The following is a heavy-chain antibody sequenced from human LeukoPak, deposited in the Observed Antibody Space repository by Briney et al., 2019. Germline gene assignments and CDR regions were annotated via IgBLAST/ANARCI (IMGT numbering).Heavy chain of an antibody. CDR1: GGSFSGYF. V-gene: IGHV4-34*01. Sequence: SETLSLTCAVYGGSFSGYFWNWIRQPPGKGLEWIGEINHSGSTNYNPSLKSRVTISLDTSKNQFSLKLSSVTAADTAVYYCARVSISMVRGVIIRYDWFDPWGQGTLVTVSS. D-gene: IGHD3-10*01. CDR2: INHSGST. CDR3: ARVSISMVRGVIIRYDWFDP. J-gene: IGHJ5*02.